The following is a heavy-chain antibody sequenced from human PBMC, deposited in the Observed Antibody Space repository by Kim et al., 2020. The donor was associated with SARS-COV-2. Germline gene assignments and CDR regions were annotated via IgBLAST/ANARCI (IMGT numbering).Heavy chain of an antibody. J-gene: IGHJ4*02. CDR2: IYPGDSDT. Sequence: GESLKISCKGSGYSFTSYWIGWVRQMPGKGLEWMGIIYPGDSDTRYSPSFQGQVTISADKSISTAYLQWSSLKASDTAMYYCARRMVGASRLPFFDYWGQGTLVTVSS. CDR1: GYSFTSYW. D-gene: IGHD1-26*01. V-gene: IGHV5-51*01. CDR3: ARRMVGASRLPFFDY.